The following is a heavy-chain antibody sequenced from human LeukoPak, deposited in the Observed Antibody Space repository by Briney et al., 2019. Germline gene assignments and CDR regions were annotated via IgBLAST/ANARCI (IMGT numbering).Heavy chain of an antibody. D-gene: IGHD5-18*01. J-gene: IGHJ4*02. V-gene: IGHV4-30-2*01. Sequence: SQTLSLTCAVSGGSISSGGYSWSWIRQPPGKGLEWIGYIYHSGSTYYNPSLKSRVTISVDRSKNQFSLKLSSVTAADTAVYYCARHPRGYSYGPIDYWGQGTLVTVSS. CDR2: IYHSGST. CDR3: ARHPRGYSYGPIDY. CDR1: GGSISSGGYS.